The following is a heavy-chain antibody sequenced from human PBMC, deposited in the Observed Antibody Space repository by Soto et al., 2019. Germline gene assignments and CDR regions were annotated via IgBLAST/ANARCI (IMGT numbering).Heavy chain of an antibody. CDR3: ARDRTILLGRTAVFSGSYYFDY. Sequence: KQSQTLSLTCAISGDSVSSNSAAWNWIRQSPSRGLEWLGRTYYRSKWYNDYAVSVKSRITINPDTSKNQFSLQLNSVTPEDTAVYYCARDRTILLGRTAVFSGSYYFDYWGQGTLVTVSS. D-gene: IGHD1-26*01. J-gene: IGHJ4*02. CDR2: TYYRSKWYN. CDR1: GDSVSSNSAA. V-gene: IGHV6-1*01.